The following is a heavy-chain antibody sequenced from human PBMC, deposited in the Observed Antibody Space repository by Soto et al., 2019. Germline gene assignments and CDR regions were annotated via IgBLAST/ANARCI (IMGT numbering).Heavy chain of an antibody. V-gene: IGHV1-46*03. D-gene: IGHD2-2*01. CDR2: INPSGGST. CDR3: ARVGSSPSDGMDV. J-gene: IGHJ6*02. CDR1: GYTFTSYG. Sequence: ASVKVSCKASGYTFTSYGISWVRQAPGQGLEWMGIINPSGGSTSYAQKFQGRVTMTRDTSTSTVYMELSSLRSEDTAVYYCARVGSSPSDGMDVWGQGTTVTVSS.